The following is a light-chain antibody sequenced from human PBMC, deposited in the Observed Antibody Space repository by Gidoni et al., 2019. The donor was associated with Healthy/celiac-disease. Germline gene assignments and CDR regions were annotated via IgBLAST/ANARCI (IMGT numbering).Light chain of an antibody. CDR1: QSVSSSY. J-gene: IGKJ1*01. Sequence: EIVLPQSPGTLSLSPGERATLSCRAGQSVSSSYLAWYQQKPGQAPRLLIYGASSRATGIPDRFSGSGSGTDFTLTISRLEPEDFAVYYCQQYGSSPRTFGQGTKVEIK. V-gene: IGKV3-20*01. CDR3: QQYGSSPRT. CDR2: GAS.